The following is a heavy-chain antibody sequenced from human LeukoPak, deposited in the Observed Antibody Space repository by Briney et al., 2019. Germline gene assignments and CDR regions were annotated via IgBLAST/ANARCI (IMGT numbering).Heavy chain of an antibody. CDR3: VRGGGTLDM. CDR2: IKQDGSDK. CDR1: GFIITSHW. J-gene: IGHJ3*02. D-gene: IGHD1-1*01. V-gene: IGHV3-7*01. Sequence: GGSLRLSCEASGFIITSHWMSWVRQAPGKRPEWVANIKQDGSDKYYLDSVKGRFTTSRDNAKNSLYLQMNSLRDEDTAMYYCVRGGGTLDMWGQGTMVTVSS.